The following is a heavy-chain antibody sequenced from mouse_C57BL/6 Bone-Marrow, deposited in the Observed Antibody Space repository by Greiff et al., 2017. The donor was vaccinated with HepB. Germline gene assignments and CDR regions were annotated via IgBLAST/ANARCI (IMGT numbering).Heavy chain of an antibody. CDR1: GYTFTSYW. Sequence: QVQLQQPGAELVKPGASVKMSCKASGYTFTSYWITWVKQRPGQGLEWIGDIYPGSGSTNYNEKFKRKATLTVDTSSSTAYMQLSSLTSEDSAVYHCAREGFDYGSSYGYWYFDVWGTGTTVTVSS. V-gene: IGHV1-55*01. CDR3: AREGFDYGSSYGYWYFDV. D-gene: IGHD1-1*01. CDR2: IYPGSGST. J-gene: IGHJ1*03.